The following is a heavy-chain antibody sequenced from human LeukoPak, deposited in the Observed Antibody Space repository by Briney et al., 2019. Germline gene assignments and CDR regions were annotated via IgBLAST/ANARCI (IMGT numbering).Heavy chain of an antibody. CDR1: GGSFSGYY. Sequence: TPSETLSLTCAVYGGSFSGYYWSWIRQPPGKGLEWIGEINHSGSTNYNPSLKSRVTISVDTSKNQFSLKLSSVTAADTAVYYCARGRRELLLGGFFDYWGQGTLVTVSS. D-gene: IGHD1-7*01. CDR2: INHSGST. J-gene: IGHJ4*02. V-gene: IGHV4-34*01. CDR3: ARGRRELLLGGFFDY.